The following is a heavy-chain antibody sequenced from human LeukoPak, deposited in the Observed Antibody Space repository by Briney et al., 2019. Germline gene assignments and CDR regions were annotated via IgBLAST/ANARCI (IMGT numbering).Heavy chain of an antibody. CDR2: IYYSGNT. J-gene: IGHJ5*02. V-gene: IGHV4-31*03. D-gene: IGHD1-26*01. Sequence: SETLSLTCTVSGGSISSGGYYWSWIRQHQGKGLEWIGYIYYSGNTYYNPSLKNRVTISVDTSKNQFSLKLSSVTAADTALYYCARDRSGSYPRGAWGQGTLVTVSS. CDR1: GGSISSGGYY. CDR3: ARDRSGSYPRGA.